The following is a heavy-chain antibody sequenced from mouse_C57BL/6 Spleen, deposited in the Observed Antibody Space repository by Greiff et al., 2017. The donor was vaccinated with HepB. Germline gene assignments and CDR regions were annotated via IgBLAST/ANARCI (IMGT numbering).Heavy chain of an antibody. CDR1: GYAFSSSW. J-gene: IGHJ2*01. CDR3: ARGGSGYDYFDY. Sequence: VQLQQSGPELVKPGASVKISCKASGYAFSSSWMNWVKQRPGKGLEWIGRIYPGDGDTNYNGKFKGKATLTADKSSSTAYMQLSSLTSEDSAVYFCARGGSGYDYFDYWGQGTTLTVSS. CDR2: IYPGDGDT. V-gene: IGHV1-82*01. D-gene: IGHD3-2*02.